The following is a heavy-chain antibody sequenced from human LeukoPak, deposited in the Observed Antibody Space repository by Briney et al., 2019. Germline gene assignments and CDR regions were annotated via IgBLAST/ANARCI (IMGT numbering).Heavy chain of an antibody. J-gene: IGHJ4*02. CDR1: GFSFSPSGVG. V-gene: IGHV2-5*02. Sequence: SGPTLVKSSETLTLTFTFSGFSFSPSGVGVGWIRQPPGKALEWLALIYWDDDKRYSPSLKSRLTITKDTSKNQVVLTMTNMDPVDTATYYCVHVSITMFGLVTYSDYWGQGTLVTVSS. D-gene: IGHD3-3*01. CDR2: IYWDDDK. CDR3: VHVSITMFGLVTYSDY.